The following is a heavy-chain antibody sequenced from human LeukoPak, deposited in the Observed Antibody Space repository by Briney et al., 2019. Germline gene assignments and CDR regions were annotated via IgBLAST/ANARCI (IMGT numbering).Heavy chain of an antibody. CDR1: GFTFSSYS. CDR2: ISSSGSTI. Sequence: GGTLRLSCAASGFTFSSYSMNWVRQAPGKGLEWVSYISSSGSTIDYADSVKGRFTISRDNAKNSLFLQMNSLRAEDTAVYYCSRLRGYSYGYGDYWGQGTLVTVSS. J-gene: IGHJ4*02. D-gene: IGHD5-18*01. V-gene: IGHV3-48*04. CDR3: SRLRGYSYGYGDY.